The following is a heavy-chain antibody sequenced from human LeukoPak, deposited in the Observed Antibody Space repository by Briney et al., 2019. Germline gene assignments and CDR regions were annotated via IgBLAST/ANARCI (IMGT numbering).Heavy chain of an antibody. J-gene: IGHJ4*02. CDR2: ISSSGSTI. Sequence: LSLTCTVSGGSISSSSYYWGWIRQAPGKGLEWVSYISSSGSTIYYEDSVKGRFTISRDNAKNSLYLQMNSLRAEDTAVYYCARAGDFLVLPAAIIGWYFDYWGQGTLVTVSS. CDR3: ARAGDFLVLPAAIIGWYFDY. CDR1: GGSISSSSYY. V-gene: IGHV3-11*01. D-gene: IGHD2-2*02.